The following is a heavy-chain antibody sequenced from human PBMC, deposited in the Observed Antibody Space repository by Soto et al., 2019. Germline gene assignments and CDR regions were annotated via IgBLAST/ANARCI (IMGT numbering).Heavy chain of an antibody. CDR1: GGSFSGYY. CDR2: INHSGST. V-gene: IGHV4-34*01. D-gene: IGHD6-6*01. CDR3: ARVRRNSSSSKFYYYYYGMDV. J-gene: IGHJ6*02. Sequence: ETLSLTCAVYGGSFSGYYWIWIRQPPGKGLEWIGEINHSGSTNYNPSLKSRVTISVDTSKNQFSLKLSSVTAADTAVYYCARVRRNSSSSKFYYYYYGMDVWGQGTTVTVSS.